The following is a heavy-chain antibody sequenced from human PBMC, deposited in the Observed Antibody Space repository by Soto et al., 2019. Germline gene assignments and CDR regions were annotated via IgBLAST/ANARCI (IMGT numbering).Heavy chain of an antibody. V-gene: IGHV5-51*01. J-gene: IGHJ6*02. CDR1: GYSFTSYW. Sequence: GESLKVSCKGSGYSFTSYWIGWVRQIPGKGLEWMGIIYPGDSDTRYSPSFQGQVTISADKSISTAYLQWSSLKASDTAMYYCARAYYYDSSGYYSYYYYYGMYVWGQGTTVTVSS. CDR2: IYPGDSDT. D-gene: IGHD3-22*01. CDR3: ARAYYYDSSGYYSYYYYYGMYV.